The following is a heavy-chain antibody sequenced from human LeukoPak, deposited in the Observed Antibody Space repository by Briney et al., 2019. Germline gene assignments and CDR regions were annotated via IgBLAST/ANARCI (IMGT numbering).Heavy chain of an antibody. J-gene: IGHJ6*03. CDR3: AGIPVFGVVLHQEPV. D-gene: IGHD3-3*01. V-gene: IGHV1-69*06. CDR1: GVTFSDYA. Sequence: GSSVKVSCKAAGVTFSDYALNWVRQDPGQGLEWMGVFIPILDTANSTQKFQGRLTITADKSTNTVYMELSSLRFDDTAVYFCAGIPVFGVVLHQEPVWGKGTTVTVSS. CDR2: FIPILDTA.